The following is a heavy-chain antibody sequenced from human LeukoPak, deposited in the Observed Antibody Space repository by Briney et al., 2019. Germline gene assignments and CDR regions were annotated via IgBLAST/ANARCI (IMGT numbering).Heavy chain of an antibody. J-gene: IGHJ3*02. CDR1: GFTFSSYA. Sequence: PGGSLRLSCAASGFTFSSYAMHWVRQAPGKGLEWVAVISYDGSNKYYADSVKGRFTISRDNSKNTLYLQMNSLRAEDTAVYYCARVASLYYYDGSGYHEHDAFDIWGQGTMVTVSS. V-gene: IGHV3-30-3*01. CDR2: ISYDGSNK. D-gene: IGHD3-22*01. CDR3: ARVASLYYYDGSGYHEHDAFDI.